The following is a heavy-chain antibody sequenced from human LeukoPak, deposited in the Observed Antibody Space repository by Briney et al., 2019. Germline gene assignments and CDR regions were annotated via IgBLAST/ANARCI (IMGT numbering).Heavy chain of an antibody. Sequence: GRSXXXSCAASGFTFSSYAMHWVRQAPGKGLEWVAVISYDGSNKYYADSVKGRFTISRDNSKNTLYLQMNSLRAEDTAVYYCARGGNYYYMDVWGKGTTVTVSS. J-gene: IGHJ6*03. CDR1: GFTFSSYA. CDR3: ARGGNYYYMDV. V-gene: IGHV3-30-3*01. CDR2: ISYDGSNK. D-gene: IGHD1-14*01.